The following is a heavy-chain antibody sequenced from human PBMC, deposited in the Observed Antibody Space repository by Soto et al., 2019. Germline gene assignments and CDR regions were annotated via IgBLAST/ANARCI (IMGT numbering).Heavy chain of an antibody. CDR2: IYYSGST. CDR3: MLGSGWKDFDY. D-gene: IGHD3-22*01. J-gene: IGHJ4*02. CDR1: GGSISSSSYY. Sequence: SESLSLTCTVSGGSISSSSYYWGWIRQPPGKGLEWIGSIYYSGSTYYNPSLKSRVTISVDTSKNQFSLKLSSVTAADTAVYYCMLGSGWKDFDYWGQGTLVTVSS. V-gene: IGHV4-39*01.